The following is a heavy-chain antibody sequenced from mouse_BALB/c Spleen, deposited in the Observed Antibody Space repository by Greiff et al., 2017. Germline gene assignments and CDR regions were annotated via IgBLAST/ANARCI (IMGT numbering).Heavy chain of an antibody. CDR3: ARVLGRYAMDY. CDR2: IRNKANGYTT. D-gene: IGHD4-1*01. CDR1: GFTFTDYY. V-gene: IGHV7-3*02. J-gene: IGHJ4*01. Sequence: EVQRVESGGGLVQPGGSLRLSCATSGFTFTDYYMSWVRQPPGKALEWLGFIRNKANGYTTEYSASVKGRFTISRDNSQSILYLQMNTLRAEDSATYYCARVLGRYAMDYWGQGTSVTVSS.